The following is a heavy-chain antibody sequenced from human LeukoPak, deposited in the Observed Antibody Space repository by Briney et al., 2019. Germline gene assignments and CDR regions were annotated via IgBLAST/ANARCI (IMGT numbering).Heavy chain of an antibody. V-gene: IGHV3-30*18. J-gene: IGHJ6*02. CDR2: ISFDGGNK. CDR1: EYTFSIYG. Sequence: PGGTLRLPCAASEYTFSIYGTHWVRQAPGKGLEWVAVISFDGGNKVYADSVKGRVTISRDNSKNTLSLQMNSLRAEDTAVYYCAKEKGSGSYYNYQYCMDVWGQGPTV. CDR3: AKEKGSGSYYNYQYCMDV. D-gene: IGHD3-10*01.